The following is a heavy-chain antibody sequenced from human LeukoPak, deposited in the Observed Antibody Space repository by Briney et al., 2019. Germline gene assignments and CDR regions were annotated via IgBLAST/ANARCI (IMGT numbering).Heavy chain of an antibody. J-gene: IGHJ4*02. V-gene: IGHV4-34*01. CDR3: ARRLDCSSTSCSQPGPFDY. CDR1: GGSFSGYY. Sequence: PSETLSLTCAVYGGSFSGYYWSWIRQPPGKGLEWIGSIYYSGSTYYNPSLKSRVTISVDTSKNQFSLKLSSVTAADTAVYYCARRLDCSSTSCSQPGPFDYWGQGTLVTVSS. CDR2: IYYSGST. D-gene: IGHD2-2*01.